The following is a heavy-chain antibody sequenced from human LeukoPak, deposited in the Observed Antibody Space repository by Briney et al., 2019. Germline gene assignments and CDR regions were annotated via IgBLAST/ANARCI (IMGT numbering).Heavy chain of an antibody. CDR3: ARVQSRLSWFDP. J-gene: IGHJ5*02. V-gene: IGHV4-39*07. Sequence: PSETLSLTCTVSGGSMSSSSYYWGWIRRPPGKGLEWIGSIYYSGSTYYNPSLKSRVTISLDTSKNQFSLKMRSVTAADTAVYYCARVQSRLSWFDPWGQGTLVTVSS. CDR2: IYYSGST. CDR1: GGSMSSSSYY.